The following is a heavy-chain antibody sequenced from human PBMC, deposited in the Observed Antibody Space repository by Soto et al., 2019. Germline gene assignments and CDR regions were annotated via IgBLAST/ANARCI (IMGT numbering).Heavy chain of an antibody. CDR1: GFTFSSYA. Sequence: EVQLLESGGGLVQPGGSLRLSCAASGFTFSSYAMNWVRQAPGKGLGGVSVFSGSGGRTYYADSVKGRFTISRDNSKNTLYLQMNRLRAEDTAVYYCARRSSSWYFDYWGQGTLVTVSS. D-gene: IGHD6-13*01. CDR2: FSGSGGRT. V-gene: IGHV3-23*01. J-gene: IGHJ4*02. CDR3: ARRSSSWYFDY.